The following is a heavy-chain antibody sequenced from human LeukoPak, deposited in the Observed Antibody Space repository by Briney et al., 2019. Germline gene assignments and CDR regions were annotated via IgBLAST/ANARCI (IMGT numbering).Heavy chain of an antibody. CDR2: ISGSGGST. Sequence: PGGSLRLSCSASVFTFSNYAMTCVRQAPGKGLELVSVISGSGGSTDYADSVKGGFTISRDNSKNTMYLHMHRLSDAATAVYSCAKDRAALPRDVSDDWGQGTLVTVSS. D-gene: IGHD1-26*01. CDR1: VFTFSNYA. CDR3: AKDRAALPRDVSDD. J-gene: IGHJ4*02. V-gene: IGHV3-23*01.